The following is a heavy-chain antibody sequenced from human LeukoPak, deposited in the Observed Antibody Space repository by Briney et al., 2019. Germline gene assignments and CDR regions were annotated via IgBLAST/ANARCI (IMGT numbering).Heavy chain of an antibody. Sequence: ASVKVSCKASGYTFTSYDINWVRQATGQGLEWMGWMNPNSGNTGYAQKFQGRVTMTRNTSISTAYMELSSLRSEDTAVYYCARGVFGDIVVVPAATERDNWFDPWGQGTLVTVSS. D-gene: IGHD2-2*01. CDR2: MNPNSGNT. CDR1: GYTFTSYD. CDR3: ARGVFGDIVVVPAATERDNWFDP. J-gene: IGHJ5*02. V-gene: IGHV1-8*01.